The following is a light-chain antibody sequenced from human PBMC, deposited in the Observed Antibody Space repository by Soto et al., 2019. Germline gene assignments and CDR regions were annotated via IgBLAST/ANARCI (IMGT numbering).Light chain of an antibody. Sequence: QSALTQPRSVSGSPGQSVTISCTGTSSDVGGYNYVSWYQQHPGNAPKLMIYDVSKRPSGVPDRFSGSKSANTASLTISGLQAEDEADYYCCPYARTYTLVFGGGTKLTVL. J-gene: IGLJ2*01. V-gene: IGLV2-11*01. CDR3: CPYARTYTLV. CDR2: DVS. CDR1: SSDVGGYNY.